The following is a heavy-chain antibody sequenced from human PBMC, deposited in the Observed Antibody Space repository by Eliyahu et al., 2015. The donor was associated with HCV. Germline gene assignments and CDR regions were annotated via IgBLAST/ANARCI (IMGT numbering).Heavy chain of an antibody. CDR3: ARVRGQGQGSRYYYYYGMDV. CDR1: GFTFSSXW. D-gene: IGHD1-26*01. J-gene: IGHJ6*02. Sequence: EVQLVESGGGLVQPGGSLRLSCAASGFTFSSXWMHWVRQAPGKGLVWVSRINSDGSSTSYADSVKGRFTISRDNAKNTLYLQMNSLRAEDTAVYYCARVRGQGQGSRYYYYYGMDVWGQGTTVTVSS. V-gene: IGHV3-74*01. CDR2: INSDGSST.